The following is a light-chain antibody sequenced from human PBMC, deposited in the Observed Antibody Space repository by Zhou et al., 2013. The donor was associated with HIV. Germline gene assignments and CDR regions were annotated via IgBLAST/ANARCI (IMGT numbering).Light chain of an antibody. CDR3: QQYGSSRLI. V-gene: IGKV3-20*01. CDR1: QSVDNKY. CDR2: GAS. J-gene: IGKJ4*01. Sequence: EILLTQSPGTLSLSPGERATLSCRASQSVDNKYLAWYQQKPGQAPRLLIYGASSRATGIPDRFSGSGSGTDFTLTIRRLEPEDFAVYYCQQYGSSRLIFGGGPRWRSN.